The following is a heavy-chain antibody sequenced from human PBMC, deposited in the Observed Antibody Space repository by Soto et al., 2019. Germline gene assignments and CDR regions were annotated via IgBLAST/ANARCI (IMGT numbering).Heavy chain of an antibody. Sequence: GASVKVSCKASGYTFTSYDINWVRQATGQGLEWMGWMNPNSGNTGYAQKFQGRVTMTRNTSISTAYMELSSLRSEDTAVYYCARPNAGLWLAYDYYYMDVWGKGTTVNVSS. CDR2: MNPNSGNT. V-gene: IGHV1-8*01. CDR3: ARPNAGLWLAYDYYYMDV. CDR1: GYTFTSYD. D-gene: IGHD6-19*01. J-gene: IGHJ6*03.